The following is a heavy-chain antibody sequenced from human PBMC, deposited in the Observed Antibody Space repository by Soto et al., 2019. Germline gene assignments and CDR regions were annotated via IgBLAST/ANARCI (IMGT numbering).Heavy chain of an antibody. D-gene: IGHD5-18*01. CDR1: GDSISSGNYY. CDR3: ARLYTYGYYYFDF. CDR2: IYYSGST. J-gene: IGHJ4*02. V-gene: IGHV4-31*03. Sequence: SETLSLTCTVSGDSISSGNYYWSWIRHQPGKGLEWIGYIYYSGSTYDNPSLKSRVAISVDTSKNQFSLKLSSVTAADTAVYFCARLYTYGYYYFDFWGKGTLVTVSS.